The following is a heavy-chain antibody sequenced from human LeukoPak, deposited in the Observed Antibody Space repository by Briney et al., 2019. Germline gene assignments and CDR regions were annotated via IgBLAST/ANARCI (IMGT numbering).Heavy chain of an antibody. CDR3: AILAGPIDY. CDR1: GFTFSSYG. CDR2: ISYDGSNK. V-gene: IGHV3-30*03. D-gene: IGHD3-3*01. Sequence: GRSLRLSCAASGFTFSSYGMHWVRQAPGKGLEWVAVISYDGSNKYYADSVKGRFTISRDNSKNTLHLQMNSLRAEDTAVYYCAILAGPIDYWGQGTLDTVSS. J-gene: IGHJ4*02.